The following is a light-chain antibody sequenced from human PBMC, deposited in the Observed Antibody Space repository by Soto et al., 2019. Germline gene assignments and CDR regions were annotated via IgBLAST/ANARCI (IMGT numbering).Light chain of an antibody. J-gene: IGKJ4*01. CDR1: QDIAIY. Sequence: DIQMTQSPSSLSGSMGDRVTITCRASQDIAIYLAWYQQKPGEAPKLLIYAASTLYGGVPSRFSGSGSGTDFALTITSLQAEDFATYYCQQLRMYPSNFGGRTKVDI. CDR2: AAS. CDR3: QQLRMYPSN. V-gene: IGKV1-9*01.